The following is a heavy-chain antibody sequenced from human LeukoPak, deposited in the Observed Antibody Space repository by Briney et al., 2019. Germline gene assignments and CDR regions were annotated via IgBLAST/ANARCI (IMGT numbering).Heavy chain of an antibody. CDR1: GFTSSSYW. CDR3: ARGLYSSTTYYFDY. V-gene: IGHV3-7*03. CDR2: IKKDGSEK. Sequence: GGSLRLSCAASGFTSSSYWMSWVRQAPGKGLEWVANIKKDGSEKYYVDSVTGRFTISRDNAKNSLYLQMNSLRGEDTAVYYCARGLYSSTTYYFDYWGQGTLVTVSS. D-gene: IGHD6-13*01. J-gene: IGHJ4*02.